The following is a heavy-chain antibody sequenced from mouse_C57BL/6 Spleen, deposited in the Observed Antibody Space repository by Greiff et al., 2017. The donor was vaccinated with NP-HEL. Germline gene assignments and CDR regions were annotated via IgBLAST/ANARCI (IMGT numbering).Heavy chain of an antibody. Sequence: QVQLKQPGAELVMPGASVKLSCKASGYTFTSYWMHWVKQRPGQGLEWIGEIDPSDSYTNSNQKFKGKSTLTVDKSSSTAYMQLSSLTSEDSAVYYCARGIYYYGSSLYYYAMDYWGQGTSVTVSS. D-gene: IGHD1-1*01. CDR2: IDPSDSYT. J-gene: IGHJ4*01. CDR1: GYTFTSYW. V-gene: IGHV1-69*01. CDR3: ARGIYYYGSSLYYYAMDY.